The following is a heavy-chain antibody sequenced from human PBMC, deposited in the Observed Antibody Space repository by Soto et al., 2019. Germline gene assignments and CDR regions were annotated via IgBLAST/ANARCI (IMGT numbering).Heavy chain of an antibody. D-gene: IGHD3-10*01. J-gene: IGHJ5*02. CDR1: VGTFSSYA. V-gene: IGHV1-69*01. CDR2: IIPIFGTA. CDR3: ARGGGDFGEDNWFDP. Sequence: QVQLAQSGAEVKKPGSSVKVSCKASVGTFSSYAISWVRQAPGQGLEWMGGIIPIFGTANYAQKFQGRVTITAYEATSTAYMELSSLRSEDTAVYYCARGGGDFGEDNWFDPWGKGTLVTVSS.